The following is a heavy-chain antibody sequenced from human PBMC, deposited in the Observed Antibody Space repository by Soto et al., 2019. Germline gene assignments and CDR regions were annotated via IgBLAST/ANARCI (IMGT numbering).Heavy chain of an antibody. Sequence: QITLKESGPTLVKPPQPLTLTCTFSGFSLSTSGVGVGWIRQPPGKALEWLALIYWNDDKRYSPSLKSRLTISMDTDKNQLVLTMTNMDPVDTATYYCAHMGAAMAMYYFDYWGQGTLVTVSS. CDR1: GFSLSTSGVG. J-gene: IGHJ4*02. D-gene: IGHD5-18*01. CDR3: AHMGAAMAMYYFDY. V-gene: IGHV2-5*01. CDR2: IYWNDDK.